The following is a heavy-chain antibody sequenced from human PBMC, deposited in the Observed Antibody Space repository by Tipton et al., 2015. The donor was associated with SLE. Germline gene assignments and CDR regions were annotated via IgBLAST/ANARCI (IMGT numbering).Heavy chain of an antibody. D-gene: IGHD6-19*01. V-gene: IGHV4-59*08. CDR2: IHHSGSI. CDR1: GGSISTYH. J-gene: IGHJ4*02. CDR3: ARHFYNIGWNHFDN. Sequence: LRLSCTISGGSISTYHWSWLRQSPGKGLEWIGYIHHSGSINYNPSLRSQVTMSMDTSQNQFSLELSSVTAADTAVYYCARHFYNIGWNHFDNWGPGTLVTVSS.